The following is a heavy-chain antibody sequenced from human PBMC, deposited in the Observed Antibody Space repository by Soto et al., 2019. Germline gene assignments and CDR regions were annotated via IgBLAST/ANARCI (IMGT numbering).Heavy chain of an antibody. D-gene: IGHD3-3*01. Sequence: SGPTLVNATQTLTLTCTYSGFSLSTSGGAVGWIRQAARKAPEWLAFIFWDDDKRYSPSLENRLTITKDTSKTQVLLTMTNMDPVDTATYYCARIFDFWSGYYFSYWGRGTLVTVSS. CDR1: GFSLSTSGGA. V-gene: IGHV2-5*02. J-gene: IGHJ4*02. CDR3: ARIFDFWSGYYFSY. CDR2: IFWDDDK.